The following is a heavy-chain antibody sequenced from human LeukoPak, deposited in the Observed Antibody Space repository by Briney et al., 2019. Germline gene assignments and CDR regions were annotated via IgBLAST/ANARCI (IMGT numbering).Heavy chain of an antibody. D-gene: IGHD6-6*01. V-gene: IGHV3-30*02. CDR3: AKDPGQLLVYYFDY. Sequence: GGSLRLSWAASGFTFSSYGMHWVRQAPGKGLEWVAFIRYDGSNKYYADSVKGRFTISRDNSKNTLYLQMNSLRAEDTAVYYCAKDPGQLLVYYFDYWGQGTLVTVSS. CDR2: IRYDGSNK. J-gene: IGHJ4*02. CDR1: GFTFSSYG.